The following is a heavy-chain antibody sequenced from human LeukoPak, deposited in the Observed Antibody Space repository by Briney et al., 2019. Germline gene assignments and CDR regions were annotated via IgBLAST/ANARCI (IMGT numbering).Heavy chain of an antibody. J-gene: IGHJ5*02. V-gene: IGHV4-34*01. Sequence: GTLRLSCAASGFTFSIYGMSWVRQAPGKGLEWIGEINHSGSTNYNPSLKSRVTISVDTSKNQFSLKLSSVTAADTAVYYCARVSAAAGSWFDPWGQGTLVTVSS. D-gene: IGHD6-13*01. CDR3: ARVSAAAGSWFDP. CDR2: INHSGST. CDR1: GFTFSIYG.